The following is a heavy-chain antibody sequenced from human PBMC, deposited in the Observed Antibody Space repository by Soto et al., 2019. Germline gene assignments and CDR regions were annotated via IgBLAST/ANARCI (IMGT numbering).Heavy chain of an antibody. D-gene: IGHD2-2*01. CDR3: ARHISTFRYYYSAMDV. CDR2: IHPGDSDT. Sequence: GESLKISCKGSGYTFTDYWIGWVRQLPGKGLEWMGIIHPGDSDTRYSPSFQGHDTITVDKSTSTAYLQWNTLKASDTAMYYCARHISTFRYYYSAMDVWGQGTTVTVS. V-gene: IGHV5-51*01. J-gene: IGHJ6*02. CDR1: GYTFTDYW.